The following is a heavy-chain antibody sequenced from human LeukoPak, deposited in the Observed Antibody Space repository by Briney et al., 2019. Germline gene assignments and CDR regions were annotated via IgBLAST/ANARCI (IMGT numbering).Heavy chain of an antibody. CDR3: ARDGVVVVAASHRALRSYWYFDL. Sequence: GASVKVSCKASGYTFTGYYMHWVRQAPGQGLEWMGWINPNSGGTNYAQKFQGRVTMTRDTSINTAYMELSSLRSDDTAVYYCARDGVVVVAASHRALRSYWYFDLWGRGTLVTVSS. CDR1: GYTFTGYY. V-gene: IGHV1-2*02. CDR2: INPNSGGT. D-gene: IGHD2-15*01. J-gene: IGHJ2*01.